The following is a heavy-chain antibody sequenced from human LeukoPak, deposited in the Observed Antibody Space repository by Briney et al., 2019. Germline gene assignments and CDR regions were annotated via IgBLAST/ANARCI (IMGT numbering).Heavy chain of an antibody. D-gene: IGHD3-22*01. CDR3: ARDLYRIVVVPHYFDY. V-gene: IGHV3-64*01. CDR2: ISRHGGST. J-gene: IGHJ4*02. Sequence: GGSLRLSCAASGFTFSSYAMHWVRQAPGKGLEYVSGISRHGGSTYYANSVKGRFTISRDNSKNMLYVQMGSLRAEDMAVYYCARDLYRIVVVPHYFDYWGQGTLVTVSS. CDR1: GFTFSSYA.